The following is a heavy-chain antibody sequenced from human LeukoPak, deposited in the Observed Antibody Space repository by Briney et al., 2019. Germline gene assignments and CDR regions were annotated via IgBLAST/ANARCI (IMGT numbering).Heavy chain of an antibody. CDR3: ARDVAVAGTRYYYYYMDV. V-gene: IGHV4-61*01. J-gene: IGHJ6*03. CDR2: IYYSGST. Sequence: ASETLSLTCTVSGGSISSSSYYWSWIRQPPGKGLEWIGYIYYSGSTNYNPSLKSRVTISVDTSKNQFSLKLSSVTAADTAVYYCARDVAVAGTRYYYYYMDVWGKGTTVTVSS. D-gene: IGHD6-19*01. CDR1: GGSISSSSYY.